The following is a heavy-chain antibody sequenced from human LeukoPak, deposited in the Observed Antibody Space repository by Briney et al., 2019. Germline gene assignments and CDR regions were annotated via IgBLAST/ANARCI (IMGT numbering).Heavy chain of an antibody. CDR1: GYSFTSYW. D-gene: IGHD3-22*01. CDR2: IFPADSDT. Sequence: GESLKISCRGSGYSFTSYWIAWVRQMPGKGLEWMGIIFPADSDTRYSPSFQGQVTISADKSISTAYLPWSSLQASDTAMYYCARISHYDSRGHFDYWGQGTLVTVSS. CDR3: ARISHYDSRGHFDY. V-gene: IGHV5-51*01. J-gene: IGHJ4*02.